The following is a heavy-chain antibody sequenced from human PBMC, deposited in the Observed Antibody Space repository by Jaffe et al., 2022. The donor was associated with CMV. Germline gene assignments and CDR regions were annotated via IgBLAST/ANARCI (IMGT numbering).Heavy chain of an antibody. CDR1: GYSFTSYW. D-gene: IGHD6-19*01. CDR2: IDPSDSYT. V-gene: IGHV5-10-1*03. J-gene: IGHJ5*02. CDR3: ARRTVAYSSGGGWFDP. Sequence: EVQLVQSGAEVKKPGESLRISCKGSGYSFTSYWISWVRQMPGKGLEWMGRIDPSDSYTNYSPSFQGHVTISADKSISTAYLQWSSLKASDTAMYYCARRTVAYSSGGGWFDPWGQGTLVTVSS.